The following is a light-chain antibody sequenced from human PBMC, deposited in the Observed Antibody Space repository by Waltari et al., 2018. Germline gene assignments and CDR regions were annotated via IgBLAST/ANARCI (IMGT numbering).Light chain of an antibody. CDR2: DAT. CDR3: QRRFKWPLT. Sequence: EIVLAQSPATLSLSPGERATLSCRASQSIASFLAWYQHKHGQAPRLLLYDATTSATSIPARISGSGSGKDSTLTISPLEQEDFAVYYCQRRFKWPLTFGGGTEVEIK. J-gene: IGKJ4*01. V-gene: IGKV3-11*01. CDR1: QSIASF.